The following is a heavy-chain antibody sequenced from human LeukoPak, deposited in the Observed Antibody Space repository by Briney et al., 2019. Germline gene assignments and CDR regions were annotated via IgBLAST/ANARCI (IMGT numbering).Heavy chain of an antibody. J-gene: IGHJ4*02. V-gene: IGHV1-46*01. CDR3: ARDEVAAAGDFDY. Sequence: ASVKVSCKAFGYTFTNYYMHWVRQAPGQGLEWMGLINPSGHWTSYAQKFQGRVTMTRDMSTSTVYMELSSLRSEDTAVYYCARDEVAAAGDFDYWGQGTLVTVSS. D-gene: IGHD6-13*01. CDR2: INPSGHWT. CDR1: GYTFTNYY.